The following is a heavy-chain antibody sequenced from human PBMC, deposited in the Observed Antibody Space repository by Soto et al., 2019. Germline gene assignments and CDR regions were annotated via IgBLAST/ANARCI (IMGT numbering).Heavy chain of an antibody. CDR1: GGSISSYY. CDR3: ARLINYGSGTYLPRIIDY. V-gene: IGHV4-59*08. CDR2: IYYSGST. Sequence: SETLSLTCTVSGGSISSYYWSWIRQPPGRGLEWIGYIYYSGSTNYNPSLKSRVTISVDTSKNQFSLKLSSVTAADTAVYYCARLINYGSGTYLPRIIDYWGQGTLVIVSS. J-gene: IGHJ4*02. D-gene: IGHD3-10*01.